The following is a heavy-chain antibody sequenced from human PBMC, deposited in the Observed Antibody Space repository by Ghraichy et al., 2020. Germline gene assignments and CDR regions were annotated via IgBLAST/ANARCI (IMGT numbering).Heavy chain of an antibody. Sequence: SETLSLTCTVSGGSISSSSYYWGWIRQPPGKGLEWIGSIYYSGSTYYNPSLKSRVTISVDTSKNQFSLKLSSVTAADTAVNYCARPFHDYSNYYYYMDVWGKGTTVTVSS. CDR3: ARPFHDYSNYYYYMDV. J-gene: IGHJ6*03. V-gene: IGHV4-39*01. CDR1: GGSISSSSYY. CDR2: IYYSGST. D-gene: IGHD4-11*01.